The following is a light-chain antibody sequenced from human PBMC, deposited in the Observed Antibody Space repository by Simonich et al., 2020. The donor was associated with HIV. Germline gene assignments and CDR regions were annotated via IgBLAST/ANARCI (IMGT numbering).Light chain of an antibody. CDR2: EAS. V-gene: IGKV1D-13*01. Sequence: AIQLTQSPSSLSASVGDTVTITCRASQGISNALTWYQQKPGKPPKLLIYEASSLESGVPSRFSGSGSGTHFSLTISSLQPEDFATYYCQQFNNYPYTFGQGTKLEIK. CDR3: QQFNNYPYT. J-gene: IGKJ2*01. CDR1: QGISNA.